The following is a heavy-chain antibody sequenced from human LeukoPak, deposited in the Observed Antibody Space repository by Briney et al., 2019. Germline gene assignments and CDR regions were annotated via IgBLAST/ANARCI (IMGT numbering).Heavy chain of an antibody. CDR1: GFSISTYA. CDR2: ISGSSDNT. CDR3: AEHQASRPN. Sequence: GGSLRLSCAASGFSISTYAMNWVRQAPGKGLEWVSGISGSSDNTYYADSVKGRFPISRDNSKNTLSLQMSSLRADDTAVYYCAEHQASRPNWGQGTLVTVSS. D-gene: IGHD6-6*01. V-gene: IGHV3-23*01. J-gene: IGHJ4*02.